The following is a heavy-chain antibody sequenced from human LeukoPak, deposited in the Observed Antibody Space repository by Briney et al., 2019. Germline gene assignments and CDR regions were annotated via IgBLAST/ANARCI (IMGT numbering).Heavy chain of an antibody. Sequence: SETLSLTCSVSGGSISSHYWSWIRQPPGKGLECIGYIYNSGSTNYNPSPKSRVTISADTSKNQFSLKLSSVTAADTAMYYCARSTYYDFWSGYSFDYWGQGTLVTVSS. CDR3: ARSTYYDFWSGYSFDY. D-gene: IGHD3-3*01. V-gene: IGHV4-59*11. J-gene: IGHJ4*02. CDR1: GGSISSHY. CDR2: IYNSGST.